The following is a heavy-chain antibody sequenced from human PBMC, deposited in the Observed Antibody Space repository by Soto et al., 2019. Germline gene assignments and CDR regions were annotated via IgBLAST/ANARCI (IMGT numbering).Heavy chain of an antibody. Sequence: QVQLVESGGGVVQPGRSLRLSCAASGFTFSSYGMHWVRQAPGKGLEWMAVISYDGSNKYYADSVKGRFTISRDNSKNTLYLQMNSLRAEDTAVYYCAKDSGSGWYSANDAFDIWGQGTMVTVSS. J-gene: IGHJ3*02. CDR2: ISYDGSNK. CDR1: GFTFSSYG. D-gene: IGHD6-19*01. CDR3: AKDSGSGWYSANDAFDI. V-gene: IGHV3-30*18.